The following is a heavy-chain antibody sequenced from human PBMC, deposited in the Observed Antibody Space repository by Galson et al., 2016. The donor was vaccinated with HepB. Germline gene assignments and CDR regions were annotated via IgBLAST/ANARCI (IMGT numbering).Heavy chain of an antibody. D-gene: IGHD6-6*01. V-gene: IGHV3-23*01. CDR1: GLTSGGYD. CDR2: ISGSGVNT. Sequence: SLRLSCAASGLTSGGYDMGWVRQTPGKGPEWVSGISGSGVNTYYADSVKGRFVISRDNSKRTLYLQMNSLRAEGTAVYYCVKDRGTARTFDCWGQGTLVTVSS. CDR3: VKDRGTARTFDC. J-gene: IGHJ4*02.